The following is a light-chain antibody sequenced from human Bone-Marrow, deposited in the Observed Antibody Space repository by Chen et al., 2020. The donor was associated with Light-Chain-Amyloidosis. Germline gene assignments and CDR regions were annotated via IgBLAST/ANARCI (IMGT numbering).Light chain of an antibody. V-gene: IGLV2-14*01. CDR1: SSDVGDDNR. CDR2: EVT. CDR3: SSYTITNTLV. J-gene: IGLJ1*01. Sequence: SALTQPASVSGSPGQTITIPCTGTSSDVGDDNRVSWYQQHPDKAPQLMIYEVTNRPSWVPDRFSGTKADNTASLTISGLQTEDDDDYCCSSYTITNTLVFGSGTRVTVL.